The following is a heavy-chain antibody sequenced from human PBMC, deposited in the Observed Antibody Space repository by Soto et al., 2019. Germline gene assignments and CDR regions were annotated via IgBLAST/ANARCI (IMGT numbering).Heavy chain of an antibody. CDR2: ILNDGTNT. CDR1: GFTFRSYG. V-gene: IGHV3-33*01. Sequence: QVQLVASGGGVVQPGRHLRLSGAASGFTFRSYGMHWVRKAPGKGLEWVAVILNDGTNTYYGDSVKGRFTISRDNSKNTLYLQMYSLRPEDKAIYYCARDLWELLDSWGQGTLVTVSS. CDR3: ARDLWELLDS. D-gene: IGHD1-26*01. J-gene: IGHJ5*02.